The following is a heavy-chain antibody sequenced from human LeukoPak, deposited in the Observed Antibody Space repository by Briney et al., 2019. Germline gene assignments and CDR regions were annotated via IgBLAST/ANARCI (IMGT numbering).Heavy chain of an antibody. CDR2: FDPEDGET. Sequence: ASVKVSCKASGYTFISYDINWVRQATGQGLEWMGGFDPEDGETIYAQKFQGRVTMTEDTSTDTAYMELSSLRSEDTAVYYCATSPYSSGWTYYFDYWGQGTLVTVSS. CDR1: GYTFISYD. V-gene: IGHV1-24*01. J-gene: IGHJ4*02. CDR3: ATSPYSSGWTYYFDY. D-gene: IGHD6-19*01.